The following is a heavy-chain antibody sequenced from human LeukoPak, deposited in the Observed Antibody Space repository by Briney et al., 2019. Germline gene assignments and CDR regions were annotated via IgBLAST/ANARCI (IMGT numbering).Heavy chain of an antibody. CDR2: INHSGST. D-gene: IGHD6-19*01. V-gene: IGHV4-34*01. Sequence: SETLSLTCAVYGGSFSGYYWSWIRQPPGKGLEWIGEINHSGSTNYNPSLKGRVTISVDTSKNQFSLKLSSVTAADTAVYYCARGIAVATSSDFDYWGQGTLVTVSS. CDR1: GGSFSGYY. CDR3: ARGIAVATSSDFDY. J-gene: IGHJ4*02.